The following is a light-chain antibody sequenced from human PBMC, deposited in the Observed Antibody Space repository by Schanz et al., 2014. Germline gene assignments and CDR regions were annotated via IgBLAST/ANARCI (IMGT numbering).Light chain of an antibody. CDR1: SSGVGDLNY. CDR2: DIN. CDR3: GSYTTSINYV. V-gene: IGLV2-11*01. J-gene: IGLJ1*01. Sequence: QSALTQPRSVSGSPGQSVSISCTGTSSGVGDLNYVSWYQQLPGKAPRLLIYDINKRPSGVPDRFSGSKSGNTASLTISGLQAEDEADYYCGSYTTSINYVFGTGTKLTVL.